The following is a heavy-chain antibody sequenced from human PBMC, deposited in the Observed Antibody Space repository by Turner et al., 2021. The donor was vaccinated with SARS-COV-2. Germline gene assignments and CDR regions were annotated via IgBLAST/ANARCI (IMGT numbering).Heavy chain of an antibody. D-gene: IGHD5-12*01. V-gene: IGHV3-23*01. Sequence: EVQLLVSGGGLVQPGGSLRLSCAASVFTFSSYDMIWLRQAPGKGLEWVSSISGSGGSTFFADSVKGRFTISRDNSRNTMYLQMSSLRAEDTAVYYGAKDEGGFTGYGNFDYWGQGTLVTVSS. CDR3: AKDEGGFTGYGNFDY. J-gene: IGHJ4*02. CDR1: VFTFSSYD. CDR2: ISGSGGST.